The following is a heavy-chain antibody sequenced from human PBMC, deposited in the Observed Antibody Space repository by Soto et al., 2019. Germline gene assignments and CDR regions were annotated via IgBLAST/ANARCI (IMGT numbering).Heavy chain of an antibody. J-gene: IGHJ3*02. D-gene: IGHD6-19*01. Sequence: ASVKVSCKASGYTFTSYAMHWVRQAPGQRLEWMGWINAGNGNTKYSQKFQGRVTITRDTSASTAYMELSSLRSEDTAVYYCARYSSGSRAFAIWGQGTMVTVSS. CDR1: GYTFTSYA. CDR3: ARYSSGSRAFAI. CDR2: INAGNGNT. V-gene: IGHV1-3*01.